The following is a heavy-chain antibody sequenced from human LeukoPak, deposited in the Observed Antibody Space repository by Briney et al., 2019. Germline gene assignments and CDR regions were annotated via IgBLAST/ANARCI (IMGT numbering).Heavy chain of an antibody. D-gene: IGHD4-17*01. Sequence: PSETLSLTCAVYVGSFSGYYWSWIRQPPGKGLEWIGEINHSGSTNYNPSLKSRVTIPEDTSKNQFSLKLTSVTAADTAVYYCASPADDDFNPNCFDPWGQGTLVTVSS. CDR1: VGSFSGYY. J-gene: IGHJ5*02. V-gene: IGHV4-34*01. CDR3: ASPADDDFNPNCFDP. CDR2: INHSGST.